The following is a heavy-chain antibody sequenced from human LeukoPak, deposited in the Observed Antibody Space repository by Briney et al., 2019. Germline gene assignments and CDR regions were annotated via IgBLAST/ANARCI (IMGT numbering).Heavy chain of an antibody. D-gene: IGHD2-15*01. CDR3: ASVVVVAAIPRGYFDH. J-gene: IGHJ4*02. Sequence: SETLSLTCTVSGGSISSYYWSWIRQPPGKGLEWIGYIYYSGSTNYNPSLKSRVTISVDTSKNQFSLKLSSVTAADTAVYYCASVVVVAAIPRGYFDHWGQGTLVTVSS. V-gene: IGHV4-59*01. CDR1: GGSISSYY. CDR2: IYYSGST.